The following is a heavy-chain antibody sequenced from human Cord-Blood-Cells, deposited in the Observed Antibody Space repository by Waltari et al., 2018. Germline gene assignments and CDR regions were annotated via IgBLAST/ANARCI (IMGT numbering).Heavy chain of an antibody. D-gene: IGHD3-10*01. CDR2: SNHSGST. CDR1: GGSFSGYY. CDR3: ARGRGDYYFDY. V-gene: IGHV4-34*01. Sequence: QVQLQQWGAGLLKPSETLSLTCAVYGGSFSGYYWSWIRQPPGKGLEWIGESNHSGSTNYNPSLKSRVTISVDTSKNQFSLKLSSVTAADTAVYYCARGRGDYYFDYWGQGTLVTVSS. J-gene: IGHJ4*02.